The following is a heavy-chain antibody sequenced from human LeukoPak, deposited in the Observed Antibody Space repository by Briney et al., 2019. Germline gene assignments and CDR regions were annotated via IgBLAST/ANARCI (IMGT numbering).Heavy chain of an antibody. V-gene: IGHV4-4*02. CDR1: GGSISSSNW. J-gene: IGHJ4*02. Sequence: SGTLSLTCAVSGGSISSSNWWSWVRPPPGKGLEWIGEIYHSGSTNYNPSLKRRVTISVDKSKNQFSLKVNFVTAADTAVYYCARSAYYYDSSGYHLDYWGQGTLVTVSS. CDR3: ARSAYYYDSSGYHLDY. CDR2: IYHSGST. D-gene: IGHD3-22*01.